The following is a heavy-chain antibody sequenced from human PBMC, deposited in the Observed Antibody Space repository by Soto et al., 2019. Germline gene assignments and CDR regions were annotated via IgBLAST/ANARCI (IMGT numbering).Heavy chain of an antibody. CDR1: GFTVSSNY. J-gene: IGHJ6*02. CDR2: IYSGGST. V-gene: IGHV3-53*02. CDR3: ARESLVVPAAQDYYYYYGMDV. D-gene: IGHD2-2*01. Sequence: EVQLVETGGGLIQPGGSLRLSCAASGFTVSSNYMSWVRQAPGKGLEWVSVIYSGGSTYYADSVKGRFTISRDNSKNTLYLQMNSLRAEDTAVYYCARESLVVPAAQDYYYYYGMDVWGQGTTVTVSS.